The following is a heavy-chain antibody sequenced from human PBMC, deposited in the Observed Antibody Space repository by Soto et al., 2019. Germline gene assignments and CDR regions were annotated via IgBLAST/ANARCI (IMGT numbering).Heavy chain of an antibody. CDR1: GFTFSSYA. Sequence: EVQLLESGGGLVQPGGSLRLSCAASGFTFSSYAMSWVRQAPGKGLEWVSAISGSGGSTYYADSVKGRFTISRDNSKNALYLQMNSLRAGDTAVYYCARTLYSYGTDYWGQGPLVTVSS. J-gene: IGHJ4*02. D-gene: IGHD5-18*01. CDR2: ISGSGGST. V-gene: IGHV3-23*01. CDR3: ARTLYSYGTDY.